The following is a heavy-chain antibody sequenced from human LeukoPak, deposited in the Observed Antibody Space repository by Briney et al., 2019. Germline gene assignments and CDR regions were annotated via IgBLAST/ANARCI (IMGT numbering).Heavy chain of an antibody. D-gene: IGHD3-3*01. Sequence: SGPTLVKPTQTLTLTCTFSGFSLSTSGVGVGWIRQPPGKALEWLAPIYWNDDKRYSPSLKSRLTITKDTSKNQVVLTMTNMDPVDTATYYCAHRQDDFWSGYSTFDYWGQGTLVTVSS. CDR2: IYWNDDK. CDR1: GFSLSTSGVG. CDR3: AHRQDDFWSGYSTFDY. J-gene: IGHJ4*02. V-gene: IGHV2-5*01.